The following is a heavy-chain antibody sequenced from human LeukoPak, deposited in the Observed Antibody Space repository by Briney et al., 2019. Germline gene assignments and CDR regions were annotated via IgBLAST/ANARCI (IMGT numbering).Heavy chain of an antibody. D-gene: IGHD3-10*01. V-gene: IGHV5-51*01. CDR3: ALITMVRGIWFDP. CDR1: GYSFTSYW. J-gene: IGHJ5*02. Sequence: GESLKISCKGSGYSFTSYWIGWVRQMPGKGLEWMGIIYPGDSDTRYSPSFQGQVTISADKSISTAYLQWSSLKASDTAMYYCALITMVRGIWFDPWDQGTLVTVSS. CDR2: IYPGDSDT.